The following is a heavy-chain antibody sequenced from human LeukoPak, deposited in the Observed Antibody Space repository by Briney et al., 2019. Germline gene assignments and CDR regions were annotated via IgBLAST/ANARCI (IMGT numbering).Heavy chain of an antibody. CDR1: GGTFSSYA. V-gene: IGHV1-69*13. J-gene: IGHJ3*02. CDR3: AREIPYCGGDCYAFDI. CDR2: IIPIFGTA. Sequence: SVKVSCKASGGTFSSYAISWVRQAPGQGLEWMGGIIPIFGTANYAQKFQGRVTITADESTSTAYMELSSLRSEDTAVYYCAREIPYCGGDCYAFDIWGQGTMVTVSS. D-gene: IGHD2-21*01.